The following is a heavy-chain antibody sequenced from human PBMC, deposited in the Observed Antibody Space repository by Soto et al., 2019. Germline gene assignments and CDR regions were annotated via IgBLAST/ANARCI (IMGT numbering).Heavy chain of an antibody. J-gene: IGHJ5*02. CDR1: GYTFTGYY. D-gene: IGHD5-18*01. CDR3: ARPLVDTAYNWFDP. V-gene: IGHV1-2*02. Sequence: RASVKVSCKASGYTFTGYYMHWVRQAPGQGLEWMGWINPNSGGTNYAQKFQGRVTMTRDTSISTAYMELSRLRSDDTAVYYCARPLVDTAYNWFDPWGQGTLVTVSS. CDR2: INPNSGGT.